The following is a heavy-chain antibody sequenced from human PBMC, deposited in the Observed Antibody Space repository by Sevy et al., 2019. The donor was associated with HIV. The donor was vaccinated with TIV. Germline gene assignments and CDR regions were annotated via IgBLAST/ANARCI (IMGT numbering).Heavy chain of an antibody. J-gene: IGHJ4*02. CDR2: IYYSGST. CDR1: GGSISSYY. D-gene: IGHD2-15*01. Sequence: WETLSLTCTVSGGSISSYYWSWIRQPPGKGLEWIGYIYYSGSTNYNPSLKSRVTISVDTSKNQFSLKLSSVTAADTAVYYCARDYCSGGSCYWDDWGQGTLVTVSS. V-gene: IGHV4-59*01. CDR3: ARDYCSGGSCYWDD.